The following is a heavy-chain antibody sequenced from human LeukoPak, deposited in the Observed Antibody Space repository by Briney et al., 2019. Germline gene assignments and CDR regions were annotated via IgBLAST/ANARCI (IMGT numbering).Heavy chain of an antibody. D-gene: IGHD3-22*01. CDR2: ISTYNGIT. Sequence: ASVKVSCKASGYTFSNYGISWVRQAPGQGLEWMGWISTYNGITNYAQRLQGRVTMTTDTSTTTAYMELRSLRSDDTAMYYCARDQNYYDSSGPDYWGQGTLVTVSS. CDR3: ARDQNYYDSSGPDY. J-gene: IGHJ4*02. CDR1: GYTFSNYG. V-gene: IGHV1-18*01.